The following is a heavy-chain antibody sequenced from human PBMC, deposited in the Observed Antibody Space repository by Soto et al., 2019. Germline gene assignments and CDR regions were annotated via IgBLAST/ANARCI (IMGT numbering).Heavy chain of an antibody. Sequence: QVQLVESGGGVVQPGRSLRLSCAASGFTFSSYAMHWVRQAPGKGLEXVXVITYVGSNKYYADSVKGRFTISRDNCKXXXXXXXXXXXXXXXXXXXXXXXXXXXXXXXXXXXSHWGQGTLVTV. CDR2: ITYVGSNK. V-gene: IGHV3-30-3*01. CDR1: GFTFSSYA. CDR3: XXXXXXXXXXXXXXXSH. J-gene: IGHJ4*02.